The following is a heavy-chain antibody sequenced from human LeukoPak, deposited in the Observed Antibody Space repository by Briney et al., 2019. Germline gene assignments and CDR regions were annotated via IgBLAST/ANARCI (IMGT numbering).Heavy chain of an antibody. V-gene: IGHV5-51*01. J-gene: IGHJ3*02. CDR1: GYSFTSYW. CDR2: IYPGDSDT. Sequence: GESQKISCKGSGYSFTSYWIGWVRQMPGKGLEWMGIIYPGDSDTRYSPSFQGQVTISADKSISTAYLQWSSLKASDTAMYYCARGGDIAAAGTAAFDIWGQGTMVTVSS. D-gene: IGHD6-13*01. CDR3: ARGGDIAAAGTAAFDI.